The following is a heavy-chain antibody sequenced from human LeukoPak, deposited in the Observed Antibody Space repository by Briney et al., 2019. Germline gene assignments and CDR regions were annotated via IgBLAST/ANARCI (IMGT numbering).Heavy chain of an antibody. Sequence: PSETLSLTCTVSGGSISSYYWSWIRQPPGKGLEWIGYIYYSGSTNYNPSLKSRVTISVDTSKNQFSLKLSSVTAADTVVYYCARYGGSSWPLPFDYWGQGTLVTVSS. CDR3: ARYGGSSWPLPFDY. J-gene: IGHJ4*02. CDR2: IYYSGST. D-gene: IGHD6-13*01. V-gene: IGHV4-59*01. CDR1: GGSISSYY.